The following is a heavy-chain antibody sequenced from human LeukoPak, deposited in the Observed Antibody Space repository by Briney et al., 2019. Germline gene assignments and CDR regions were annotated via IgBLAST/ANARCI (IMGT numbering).Heavy chain of an antibody. Sequence: PSETLSLTCAVYGGSFSGYYWSWIRQPPGKGLEWIGEINHSGSTNYNPSLKSRVTISVDTSKNQFSLKLSSVTAADTAVYYCARYAQLMVYANYYYYGMDVWGQGTTVTVSS. J-gene: IGHJ6*02. CDR2: INHSGST. CDR1: GGSFSGYY. V-gene: IGHV4-34*01. CDR3: ARYAQLMVYANYYYYGMDV. D-gene: IGHD2-8*01.